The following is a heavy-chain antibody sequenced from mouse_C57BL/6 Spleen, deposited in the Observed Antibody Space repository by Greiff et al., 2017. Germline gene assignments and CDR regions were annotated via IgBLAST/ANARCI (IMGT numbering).Heavy chain of an antibody. Sequence: QVQLQQPGTELVKPGASVKLSCKASGYTFTSYWMHWVKQRPGQGLEWIGNINPNNGGTNYNEKFKSKATLTVDKSSSTAYMQLSSLTSEDSAVYYCARDSSGYVGFAYWGQGTLVTVSA. D-gene: IGHD3-2*02. J-gene: IGHJ3*01. CDR2: INPNNGGT. V-gene: IGHV1-53*01. CDR1: GYTFTSYW. CDR3: ARDSSGYVGFAY.